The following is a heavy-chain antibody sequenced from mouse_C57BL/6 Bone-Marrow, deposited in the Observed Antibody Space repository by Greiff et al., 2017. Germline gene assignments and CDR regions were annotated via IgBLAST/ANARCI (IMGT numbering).Heavy chain of an antibody. CDR3: ARRYYGSSYDYYAIDY. CDR1: GYSFTSYY. Sequence: VQLQQSGPELVKPGASVKISCKASGYSFTSYYIHWVKQRPGQGLEWIGWIYPGSGNTKYNEKFKGKDTLTADTSSSTAYMQLSSLTSEDSAVYYCARRYYGSSYDYYAIDYWGQGTSVTVSS. D-gene: IGHD1-1*01. V-gene: IGHV1-66*01. J-gene: IGHJ4*01. CDR2: IYPGSGNT.